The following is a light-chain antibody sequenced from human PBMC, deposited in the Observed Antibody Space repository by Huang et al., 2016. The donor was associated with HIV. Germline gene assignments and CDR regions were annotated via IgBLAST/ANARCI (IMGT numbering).Light chain of an antibody. CDR1: QSISSSY. CDR3: QQYGGSPYT. Sequence: ELVLTQSPGNVSLSPGERVTLSCRASQSISSSYVAWYQQKRGQAPRLLIYGASIRASGIPDTFSGTGSGTDFTLTISRLEPEDVAVYSCQQYGGSPYTFGQGTKLEIK. J-gene: IGKJ2*01. V-gene: IGKV3-20*01. CDR2: GAS.